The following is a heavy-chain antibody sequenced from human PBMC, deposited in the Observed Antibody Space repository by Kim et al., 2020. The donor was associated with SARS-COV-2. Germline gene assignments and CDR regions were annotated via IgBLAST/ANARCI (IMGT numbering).Heavy chain of an antibody. CDR2: ISYDGSNK. CDR3: AREALLTTGDCDWFDP. J-gene: IGHJ5*02. D-gene: IGHD2-21*02. CDR1: GFTFSSYA. Sequence: GVSLRLSCAASGFTFSSYAMHWVRQAPGKGLEWVAVISYDGSNKYYADSVKGRFTISRDNSKNTLYLQMNSLRAEDTAVYYCAREALLTTGDCDWFDPWGQGTLVTVSS. V-gene: IGHV3-30-3*01.